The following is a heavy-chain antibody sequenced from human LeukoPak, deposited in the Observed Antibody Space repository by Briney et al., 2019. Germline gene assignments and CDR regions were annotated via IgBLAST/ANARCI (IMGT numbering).Heavy chain of an antibody. Sequence: GSLRLSCAASGFTFTSYWMHWVRQAPGKGLVWVPCIKNDGSVTMYADSVKGRFTISRDNAENTLYLQMNSLRVEDTAVYYCAYFGGTYPAWGQGTLVTVS. D-gene: IGHD1-26*01. CDR1: GFTFTSYW. CDR2: IKNDGSVT. V-gene: IGHV3-74*03. CDR3: AYFGGTYPA. J-gene: IGHJ5*02.